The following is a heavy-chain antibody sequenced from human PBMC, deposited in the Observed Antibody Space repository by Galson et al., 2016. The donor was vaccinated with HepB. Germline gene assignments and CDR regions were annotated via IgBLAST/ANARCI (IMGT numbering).Heavy chain of an antibody. Sequence: SLRLSCAGSGFTLNAYAMTWVRQAPGQGLEWVSGISNSGDITYYADSLKGRFTISRDNSKNTLYLQMNSLGVEDTAVYYCAKGVWHYDTSGYHFYWGQGTLVTVSS. J-gene: IGHJ4*02. V-gene: IGHV3-23*01. CDR1: GFTLNAYA. CDR2: ISNSGDIT. CDR3: AKGVWHYDTSGYHFY. D-gene: IGHD3-22*01.